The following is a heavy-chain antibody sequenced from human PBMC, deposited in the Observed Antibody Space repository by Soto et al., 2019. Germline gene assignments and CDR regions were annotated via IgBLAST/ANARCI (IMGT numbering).Heavy chain of an antibody. V-gene: IGHV3-33*01. CDR1: GFTFSSSG. Sequence: QVQLLESGGGVVQPGTSLRLSCAASGFTFSSSGMHWVRQAPGKGLEWVAFIWFDGNTKDYADSVKGRLTISRDNSKNMIYLQLHSLSAEDTAVYYCARDRFLGGEGSTSEHYLDHWGQGTLVTVSS. J-gene: IGHJ4*02. CDR2: IWFDGNTK. D-gene: IGHD3-3*01. CDR3: ARDRFLGGEGSTSEHYLDH.